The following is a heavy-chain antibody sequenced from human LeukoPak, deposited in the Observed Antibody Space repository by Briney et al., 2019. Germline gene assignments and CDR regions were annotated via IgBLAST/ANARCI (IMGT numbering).Heavy chain of an antibody. Sequence: SETLSLTCAVYGGSFSGYYWSWIRQPPGKGLEWIGEINHSGSTNYNPSLKSRVTISVDTSKNQFSLKLSSVTAADTAVYYCARLLWFGELHFDYWGQGTLVTVSS. CDR3: ARLLWFGELHFDY. V-gene: IGHV4-34*01. D-gene: IGHD3-10*01. J-gene: IGHJ4*02. CDR2: INHSGST. CDR1: GGSFSGYY.